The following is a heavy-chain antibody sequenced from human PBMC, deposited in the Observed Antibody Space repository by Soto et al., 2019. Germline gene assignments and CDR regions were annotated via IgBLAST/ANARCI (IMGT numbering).Heavy chain of an antibody. CDR3: ARESKDLPSNFDY. J-gene: IGHJ4*02. CDR1: GFTFTRYS. Sequence: PVGSLRVSCAASGFTFTRYSMNWVRQAPGKGLEWVSSISSTTNYIYYGDSMKGRFTISRDNAKNSLYLEMNSLRAEDTAVYYCARESKDLPSNFDYWGQGTLVTVSS. V-gene: IGHV3-21*06. CDR2: ISSTTNYI.